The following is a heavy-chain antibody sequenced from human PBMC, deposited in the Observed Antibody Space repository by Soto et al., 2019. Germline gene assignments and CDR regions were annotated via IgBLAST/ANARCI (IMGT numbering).Heavy chain of an antibody. CDR3: ARGAPSSGYLYYYYYYGMDV. V-gene: IGHV1-46*01. Sequence: SVKVSCQASGYTFTSYYMHWVRQAPVQGLEWMGIINPSGGSTSYAQKFQGRVTMTRDTSTSTVYMELSSLRYEDTAVYYCARGAPSSGYLYYYYYYGMDVWGQGTTVTAP. J-gene: IGHJ6*02. CDR1: GYTFTSYY. D-gene: IGHD6-19*01. CDR2: INPSGGST.